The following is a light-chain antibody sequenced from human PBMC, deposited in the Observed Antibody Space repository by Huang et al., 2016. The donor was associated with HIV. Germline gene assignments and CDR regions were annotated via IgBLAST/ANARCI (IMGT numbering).Light chain of an antibody. CDR2: AAY. J-gene: IGKJ4*01. CDR1: QGITSS. Sequence: IQLTQSPSSLSASVGDRVTITCRASQGITSSLVWYQQKPGKAPKLLIYAAYTLQSGVTSRFSGSGSGTDFTLTISSLQPEDSATYYCQQFSSYSPLTFGGGTKVEIK. CDR3: QQFSSYSPLT. V-gene: IGKV1-9*01.